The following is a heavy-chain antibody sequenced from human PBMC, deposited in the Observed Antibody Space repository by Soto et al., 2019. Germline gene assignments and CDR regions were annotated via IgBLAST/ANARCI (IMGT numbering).Heavy chain of an antibody. CDR1: GFTLSSYE. V-gene: IGHV3-48*03. D-gene: IGHD1-26*01. J-gene: IGHJ6*02. Sequence: PGGSLRLSCAASGFTLSSYEMNWVRQAPGKGLEWVSYISSSGSTIYYADSVKGRFTISRDNAKNSLYLQMNSLRAEDTAVYYCARGLGATDYYYYYGMDVWGQGTTVTVSS. CDR3: ARGLGATDYYYYYGMDV. CDR2: ISSSGSTI.